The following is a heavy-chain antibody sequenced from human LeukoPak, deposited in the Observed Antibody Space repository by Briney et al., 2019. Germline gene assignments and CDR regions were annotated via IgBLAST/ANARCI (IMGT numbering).Heavy chain of an antibody. CDR1: GYSFILYG. CDR2: ISTSTGDT. CDR3: ARGPIIDIAIVPAADEYYYMDV. J-gene: IGHJ6*03. Sequence: ASVQVSCKTSGYSFILYGISWVRQAPGQGPEWMGWISTSTGDTKYTEKFQGRVTLTTDTSTSTAYMELSSLRSDDTAVYYCARGPIIDIAIVPAADEYYYMDVWGKGTTVTVSS. V-gene: IGHV1-18*01. D-gene: IGHD2-2*01.